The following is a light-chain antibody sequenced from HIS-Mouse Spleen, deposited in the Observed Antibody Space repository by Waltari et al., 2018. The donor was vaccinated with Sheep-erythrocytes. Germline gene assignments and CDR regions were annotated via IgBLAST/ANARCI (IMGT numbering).Light chain of an antibody. V-gene: IGLV1-40*01. CDR3: QSYDSSLSGVV. CDR2: GKR. J-gene: IGLJ2*01. Sequence: QSVLTQPPSVSGAPGQRVTISCTGSSSHIGAGYSVHWYQQLPGTAPKPLIYGKRNRPSGIPVRFSGSKSGTSASLAITGLQAEDEADYYCQSYDSSLSGVVFGGGTKLTVL. CDR1: SSHIGAGYS.